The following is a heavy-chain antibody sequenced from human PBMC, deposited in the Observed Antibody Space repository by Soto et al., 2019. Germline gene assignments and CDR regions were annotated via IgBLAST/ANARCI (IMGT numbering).Heavy chain of an antibody. Sequence: ASVKVSCKATGYTFSAYTMNWVRQAPGQSLEWMGWINAGSGNTKYSQNFQGRVSITRDTSASTVYMELTGLTSEDTAVYYCARDTETLGPRANDALDIWGQGTMVNVSS. V-gene: IGHV1-3*01. CDR3: ARDTETLGPRANDALDI. J-gene: IGHJ3*02. D-gene: IGHD3-3*02. CDR2: INAGSGNT. CDR1: GYTFSAYT.